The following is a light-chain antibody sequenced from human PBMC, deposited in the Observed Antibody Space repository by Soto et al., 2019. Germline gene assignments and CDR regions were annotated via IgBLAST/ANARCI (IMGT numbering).Light chain of an antibody. V-gene: IGKV1-27*01. Sequence: DIPMTQSPSFLSASVGDRVTITCRASQGIANYLAWYQQKPGKVPKLLIYAASTLQSGVPSRFSGSGSGTDFALTISSLQPEDVATYYCQKYNRAPFTFGPGTKVDIK. CDR1: QGIANY. CDR3: QKYNRAPFT. J-gene: IGKJ3*01. CDR2: AAS.